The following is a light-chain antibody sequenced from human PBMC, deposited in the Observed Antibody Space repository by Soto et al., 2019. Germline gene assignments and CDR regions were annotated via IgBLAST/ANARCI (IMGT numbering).Light chain of an antibody. CDR1: QSVSSSY. J-gene: IGKJ2*01. CDR2: GAS. CDR3: QQYGSSPGYT. Sequence: EIVLTQSPGTLSLSPGERATLSCRASQSVSSSYLAWYQQKPGQAPRLLIYGASSRATGIPDRFSGSGSGTDFPLIISRLEPEDFAVYYCQQYGSSPGYTFGQGTKLEIK. V-gene: IGKV3-20*01.